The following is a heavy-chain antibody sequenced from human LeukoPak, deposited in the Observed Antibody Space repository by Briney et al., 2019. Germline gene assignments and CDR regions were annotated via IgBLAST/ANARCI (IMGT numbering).Heavy chain of an antibody. CDR2: ISSSSSYI. Sequence: GGSLRLSCAASGFTFSSYSMNWVRQAPGKGLEWVSSISSSSSYIYYADSVKGRFTISRDNAKNSLYLQMNSLRAEDTAVYYCARGFGEQLVVYNWFDPWGQGTLVTVSS. D-gene: IGHD6-6*01. CDR3: ARGFGEQLVVYNWFDP. J-gene: IGHJ5*02. CDR1: GFTFSSYS. V-gene: IGHV3-21*01.